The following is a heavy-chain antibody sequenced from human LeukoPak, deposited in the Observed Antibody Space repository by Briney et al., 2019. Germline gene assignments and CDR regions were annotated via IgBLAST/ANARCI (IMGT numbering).Heavy chain of an antibody. V-gene: IGHV4-39*07. J-gene: IGHJ5*02. CDR1: GCSISSSSYY. Sequence: SETLSLTFTVSGCSISSSSYYWGWIRQPPGKGVEWIGSIYYRGSTYYNPSLKSRVTISVDTSKNQFSLKLNSVTPEDTAVYYCARDPSQYYDFWSGYHRPNWFDPWGQGTLVTVSS. CDR2: IYYRGST. D-gene: IGHD3-3*01. CDR3: ARDPSQYYDFWSGYHRPNWFDP.